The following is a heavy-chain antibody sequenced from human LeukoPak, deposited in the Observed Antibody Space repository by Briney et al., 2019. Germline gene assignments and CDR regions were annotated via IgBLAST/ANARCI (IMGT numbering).Heavy chain of an antibody. D-gene: IGHD3-22*01. CDR1: GYTFTSYY. CDR2: INPSGGST. J-gene: IGHJ4*02. V-gene: IGHV1-46*01. Sequence: GASVKVSCKASGYTFTSYYMHWVRQAPGQGLEWMGIINPSGGSTSYAQKFQGRVTITADKSTSTAYMELSSLRSEDTAVYYCAPTPGNYDSSGYYDYWGQGTLVTVSS. CDR3: APTPGNYDSSGYYDY.